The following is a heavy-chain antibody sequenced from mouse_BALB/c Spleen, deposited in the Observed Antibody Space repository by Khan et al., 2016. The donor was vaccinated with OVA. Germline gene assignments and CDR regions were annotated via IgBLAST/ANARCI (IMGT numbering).Heavy chain of an antibody. V-gene: IGHV9-4*02. J-gene: IGHJ4*01. CDR2: INTHSGVP. CDR1: GYTFTTAG. D-gene: IGHD2-12*01. CDR3: ARGGAANYRNDGGTREY. Sequence: QIQLVQSGPELKKPGETVRISCKASGYTFTTAGIQWVQKMPGKGLKWIGWINTHSGVPKYAEDFKGRFAFSLEISVNAAYLQITNLKNEDTATHFCARGGAANYRNDGGTREYWGQGTSITVSS.